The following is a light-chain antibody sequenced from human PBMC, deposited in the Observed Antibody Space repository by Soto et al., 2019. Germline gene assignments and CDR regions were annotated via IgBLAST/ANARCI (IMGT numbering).Light chain of an antibody. CDR1: QSVNTN. V-gene: IGKV3-15*01. CDR2: GAS. J-gene: IGKJ1*01. CDR3: QQYNDWPPA. Sequence: TVMTQSPATLSVSPGERVTLSCRASQSVNTNLAWYQQKPGQGPRLLVYGASTRATGVPIRFSGSGYGTEFALTISSLQSEDIAVYHCQQYNDWPPAFGQGTKVEIK.